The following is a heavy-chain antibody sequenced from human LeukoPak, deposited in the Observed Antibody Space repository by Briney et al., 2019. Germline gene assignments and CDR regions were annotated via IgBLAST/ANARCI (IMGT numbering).Heavy chain of an antibody. CDR3: ASDRVTLTTFQYDWFDP. CDR2: IHPNSGGT. CDR1: GYTVIGYN. Sequence: ASVKVSCKASGYTVIGYNMHWVRQAPGQGLEWMGWIHPNSGGTNYAQKFQGRVTMTRDTSISTAYMELSRLRSDDTAVYYCASDRVTLTTFQYDWFDPWGQGTLVTVSS. V-gene: IGHV1-2*02. J-gene: IGHJ5*02. D-gene: IGHD2-21*02.